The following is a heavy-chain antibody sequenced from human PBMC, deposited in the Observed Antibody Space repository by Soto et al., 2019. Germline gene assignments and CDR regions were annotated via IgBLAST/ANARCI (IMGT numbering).Heavy chain of an antibody. J-gene: IGHJ5*02. CDR3: ARDEQLGFDP. CDR1: GGSFSGYY. CDR2: INHSGST. V-gene: IGHV4-34*01. Sequence: SETLSLTCAVYGGSFSGYYWSWIRQPPGKGLEWIGEINHSGSTNYNPSLKSRVTISVDTSKNQFSLKLSSVTAADTAVYYCARDEQLGFDPWGQGTLVTVSS. D-gene: IGHD6-6*01.